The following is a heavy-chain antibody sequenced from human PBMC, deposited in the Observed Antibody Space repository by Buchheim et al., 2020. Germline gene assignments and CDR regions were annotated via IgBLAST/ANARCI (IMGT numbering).Heavy chain of an antibody. CDR3: ARQRYCSGGSCFYYYYGMDV. V-gene: IGHV3-66*04. J-gene: IGHJ6*02. Sequence: EVQLVESGGGLVQPGGSLRLSCAASGFTVSSNYMSWVRQAPGKGLEWVSVIYSGGSTYYADSVKGRFTISRDNSKNTLYLQMNSRRAEDTAVYYCARQRYCSGGSCFYYYYGMDVWGQGTT. CDR2: IYSGGST. CDR1: GFTVSSNY. D-gene: IGHD2-15*01.